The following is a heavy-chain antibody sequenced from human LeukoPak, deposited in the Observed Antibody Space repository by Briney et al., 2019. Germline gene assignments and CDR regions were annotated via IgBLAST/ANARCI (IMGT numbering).Heavy chain of an antibody. V-gene: IGHV3-21*01. CDR2: ISSSSSYI. Sequence: GSLRLSCAASGFTFSSYSMNWVRQAPGKGLEWVSSISSSSSYIYYADSVKGRFTISRDNSKNTLYLQMNSLRAEDTAVYYCARDRDGYPYDYWGQGTLVTVSS. CDR1: GFTFSSYS. D-gene: IGHD5-24*01. CDR3: ARDRDGYPYDY. J-gene: IGHJ4*02.